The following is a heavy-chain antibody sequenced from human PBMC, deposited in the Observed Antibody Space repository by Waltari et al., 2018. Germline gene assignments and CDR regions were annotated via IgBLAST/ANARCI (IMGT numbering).Heavy chain of an antibody. CDR2: VKPDKKST. J-gene: IGHJ6*02. CDR3: ARGGTTWYAGWNYYYGMDV. V-gene: IGHV1-8*02. Sequence: QVQLVQSGAEVKEPGASVKVSCKASGYTFTSYDINWVRQATGQGLEWMGWVKPDKKSTGYGQKFQGRITMTRNTSISTVYMELSSLSSEDTAVYYCARGGTTWYAGWNYYYGMDVWGQGTTVTVSS. CDR1: GYTFTSYD. D-gene: IGHD6-13*01.